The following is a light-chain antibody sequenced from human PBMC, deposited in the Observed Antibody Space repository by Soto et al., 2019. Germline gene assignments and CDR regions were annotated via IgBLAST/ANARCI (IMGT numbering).Light chain of an antibody. V-gene: IGLV1-44*01. CDR3: AAWDDSLNALV. CDR1: SSNIGSNT. Sequence: QSVLTQPPSASGTPGQRVTISCSGSSSNIGSNTVNWYQQLPGTAPKLLIYSNNQRPSGVPDRFSGSNSGTSASLAISGLQSEDEADYYCAAWDDSLNALVFGGGTKLTVL. J-gene: IGLJ2*01. CDR2: SNN.